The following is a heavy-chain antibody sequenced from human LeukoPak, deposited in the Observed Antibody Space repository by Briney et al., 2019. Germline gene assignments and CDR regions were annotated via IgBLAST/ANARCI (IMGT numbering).Heavy chain of an antibody. CDR2: INPNSGGT. J-gene: IGHJ5*02. Sequence: ASVKVSCKASGYSFTGYYMHWVRQAPGQGLEWMGCINPNSGGTNYTQKFQGRVTMTRDTSISTAYMELSRLRSDDTAVYYCARGRRYYDSSAPFDPWGQGTLVTVSS. CDR1: GYSFTGYY. D-gene: IGHD3-22*01. CDR3: ARGRRYYDSSAPFDP. V-gene: IGHV1-2*02.